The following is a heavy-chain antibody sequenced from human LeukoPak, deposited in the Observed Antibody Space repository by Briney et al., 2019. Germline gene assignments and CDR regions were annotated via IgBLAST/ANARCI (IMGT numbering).Heavy chain of an antibody. J-gene: IGHJ4*02. CDR2: ITGGDGTT. CDR3: AKMQGYFDY. V-gene: IGHV3-23*01. Sequence: GGSLRLSCEASGLTFSSYGMSWVRQAPGKGLQWVSAITGGDGTTYYADSVKGRFTISRDNSKNMLYLQMNSLRAEDTAVYYCAKMQGYFDYWGQGTLVPVSS. CDR1: GLTFSSYG.